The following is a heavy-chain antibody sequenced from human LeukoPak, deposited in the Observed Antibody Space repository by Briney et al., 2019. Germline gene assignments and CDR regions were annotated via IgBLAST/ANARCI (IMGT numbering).Heavy chain of an antibody. Sequence: GGSLRLSCAASGVTFSDYYMSWIRQAPGKGLEWVSYISSSGSTIYYADSVKGRFTISRDNSKNTLYLQMNSLRAEDTAVYYCAKAAYGDSNYFDYWGQGTLVTVSS. V-gene: IGHV3-11*01. D-gene: IGHD4-17*01. CDR1: GVTFSDYY. CDR3: AKAAYGDSNYFDY. CDR2: ISSSGSTI. J-gene: IGHJ4*02.